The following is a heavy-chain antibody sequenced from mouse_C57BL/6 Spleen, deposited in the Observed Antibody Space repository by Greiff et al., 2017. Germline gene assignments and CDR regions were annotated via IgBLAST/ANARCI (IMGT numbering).Heavy chain of an antibody. CDR2: IYPGDGDT. CDR3: ARGSSYEGAY. J-gene: IGHJ3*01. Sequence: QVQLQQSGAELVKPGASVKISCKASGYAFSSYWMYWVKQRPGKGLEWIGQIYPGDGDTNYNGKFKGKATLTADKSSSTAYMQLSSLTSEDSAVYFCARGSSYEGAYWGQGTLVTVSA. V-gene: IGHV1-80*01. D-gene: IGHD1-1*01. CDR1: GYAFSSYW.